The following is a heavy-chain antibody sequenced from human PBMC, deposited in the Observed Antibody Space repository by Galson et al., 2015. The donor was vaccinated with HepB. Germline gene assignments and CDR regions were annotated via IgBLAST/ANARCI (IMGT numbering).Heavy chain of an antibody. J-gene: IGHJ4*02. CDR2: ITPSGDNT. CDR1: GFTFSYYA. V-gene: IGHV3-23*01. CDR3: AKVFPEKVDGWYRQALYYFDS. Sequence: LRLSCAASGFTFSYYAMSWVRQAPGKGLEWISAITPSGDNTYSADSMKGRFTISRDSSRNALFLQMNNLRADDTAIYFCAKVFPEKVDGWYRQALYYFDSWGQGTRVTVSS. D-gene: IGHD6-19*01.